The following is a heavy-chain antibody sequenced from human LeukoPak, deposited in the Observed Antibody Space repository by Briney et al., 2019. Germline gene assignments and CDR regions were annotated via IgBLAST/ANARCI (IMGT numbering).Heavy chain of an antibody. CDR1: GFTFSSYS. J-gene: IGHJ5*02. V-gene: IGHV3-21*04. CDR2: ISSSSSYI. Sequence: GGSLRLSCAASGFTFSSYSMNWVRQAPGKGLEWVSSISSSSSYIYYADSVKGRFTISRDNAKNSLYLQMNSLRAEDTALYYCAKGGNSTMPYNWFDPWGQGTLVTVSS. CDR3: AKGGNSTMPYNWFDP. D-gene: IGHD5/OR15-5a*01.